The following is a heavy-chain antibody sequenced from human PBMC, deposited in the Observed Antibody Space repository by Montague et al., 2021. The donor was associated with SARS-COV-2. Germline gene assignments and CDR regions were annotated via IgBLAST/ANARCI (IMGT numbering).Heavy chain of an antibody. V-gene: IGHV4-34*01. D-gene: IGHD2-2*01. CDR2: ISHSGST. J-gene: IGHJ6*02. Sequence: SETLSLTCAVYGGSLSGYYWSWIRQPPGEGLEWIAEISHSGSTSYNPSLKSRVTISVDTSKNQFSLKLSSATAADTAVYYCARVPYRLLFVPRYYGMDVWGQGTTVTFSS. CDR3: ARVPYRLLFVPRYYGMDV. CDR1: GGSLSGYY.